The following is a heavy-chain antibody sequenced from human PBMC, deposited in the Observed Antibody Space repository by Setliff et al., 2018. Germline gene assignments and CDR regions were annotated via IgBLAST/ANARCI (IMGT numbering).Heavy chain of an antibody. CDR1: GYTFTNHY. J-gene: IGHJ1*01. D-gene: IGHD3-22*01. CDR2: INPSTGSA. CDR3: ARGEISYDTSGYYYDFKAFQY. Sequence: ASVKVSCKASGYTFTNHYMHWVRQAPGQGLEWMGMINPSTGSANYAQKFHGRVTMTRDTSTSTVYMELSSLRSDDTAVYYCARGEISYDTSGYYYDFKAFQYWGQGTLVTVSS. V-gene: IGHV1-46*01.